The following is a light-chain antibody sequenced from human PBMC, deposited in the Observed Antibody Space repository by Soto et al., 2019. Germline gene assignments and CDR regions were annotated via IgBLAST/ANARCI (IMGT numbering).Light chain of an antibody. CDR2: DDH. Sequence: QSVLTQPPSVSAAPGQRVSISCSGGSSNIGKNSVSWYQQLPATANKLLIYDDHQRPSGIPDRFSASKSGTSATLDITGLQPADEADYYCATWDLTLSAGVLFGGGTKLTVL. CDR3: ATWDLTLSAGVL. V-gene: IGLV1-51*01. CDR1: SSNIGKNS. J-gene: IGLJ2*01.